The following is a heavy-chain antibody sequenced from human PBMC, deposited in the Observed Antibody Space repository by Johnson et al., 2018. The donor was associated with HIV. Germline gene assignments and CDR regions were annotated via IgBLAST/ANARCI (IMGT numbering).Heavy chain of an antibody. CDR1: GCTFSRDD. CDR3: ASGIAVAGTLLDAFDI. CDR2: IRRRAYGGTT. V-gene: IGHV3-48*03. Sequence: MQLVESGGGLEQPGGSLRLSCADSGCTFSRDDMHGVRQATGKGLEWVGFIRRRAYGGTTDYAASVKGRFTISRDNAKNSLYLQMNSLRAEDTAVYYCASGIAVAGTLLDAFDIWGQGTMVTVSS. D-gene: IGHD6-19*01. J-gene: IGHJ3*02.